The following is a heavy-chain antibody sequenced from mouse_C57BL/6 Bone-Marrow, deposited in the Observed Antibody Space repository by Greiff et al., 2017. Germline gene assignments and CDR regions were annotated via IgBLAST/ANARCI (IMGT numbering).Heavy chain of an antibody. Sequence: VQLQQPGAELVKPGASVKLSCKASGYTFTSYWMHWVKQRPGQGLEWIGMIHPNSGSTNYNEKFKSKATLTVDKSSSTAYMQLSSLTSEDSAVYYCANYYCSITGYFDVWGTGTTVTVSS. CDR2: IHPNSGST. CDR1: GYTFTSYW. J-gene: IGHJ1*03. D-gene: IGHD1-1*01. V-gene: IGHV1-64*01. CDR3: ANYYCSITGYFDV.